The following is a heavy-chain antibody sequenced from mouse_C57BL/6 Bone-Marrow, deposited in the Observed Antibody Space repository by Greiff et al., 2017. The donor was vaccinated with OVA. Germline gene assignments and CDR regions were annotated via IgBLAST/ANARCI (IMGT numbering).Heavy chain of an antibody. CDR3: ARLDYGNFSWFAY. V-gene: IGHV5-15*01. D-gene: IGHD2-1*01. CDR1: GFTFSDYG. Sequence: EVKLVESGGGLVQPGGSLKLSCAASGFTFSDYGLAWVRQAPRKGPEWVAFISNLAYSIYYADTVTGRFPISRENAKNTLYLEMSSLRSEDTAMYYCARLDYGNFSWFAYWGQGTLVTVSA. J-gene: IGHJ3*01. CDR2: ISNLAYSI.